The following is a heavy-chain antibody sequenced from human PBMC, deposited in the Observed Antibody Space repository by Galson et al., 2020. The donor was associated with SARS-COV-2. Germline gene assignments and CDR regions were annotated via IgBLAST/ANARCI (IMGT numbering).Heavy chain of an antibody. CDR3: ATTTTTGITPLY. CDR1: GFTFRSRYA. V-gene: IGHV3-33*01. CDR2: VWFGENSK. Sequence: SLKISCAASGFTFRSRYALHWVRQAPGKGLEWVAAVWFGENSKYYAESVQGRFFISGDNSKSTLFLQMSSLSAEDTALYYCATTTTTGITPLYWGQGTLVTVSS. J-gene: IGHJ4*02. D-gene: IGHD4-17*01.